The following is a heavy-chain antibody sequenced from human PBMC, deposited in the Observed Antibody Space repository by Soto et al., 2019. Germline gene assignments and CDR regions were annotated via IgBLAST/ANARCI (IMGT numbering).Heavy chain of an antibody. CDR1: GGSISSGGYY. V-gene: IGHV4-31*03. CDR3: ARQLSSGYFVDY. D-gene: IGHD3-22*01. CDR2: IYYSGST. Sequence: PSETLSLTCTVSGGSISSGGYYWSWIRQHPGKGLEWIGYIYYSGSTYYNPSLKSRVTISVDTSKNQFSLKLSSVTAADTAVYYCARQLSSGYFVDYWGQGTQVTVSS. J-gene: IGHJ4*02.